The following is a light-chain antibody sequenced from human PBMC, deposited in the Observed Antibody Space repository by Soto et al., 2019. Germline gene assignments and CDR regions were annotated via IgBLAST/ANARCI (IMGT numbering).Light chain of an antibody. Sequence: SYELTQPPSVSVAPGQPARVACGGNNIGGEKSVHWYQQKPGQAPVLVVYDDSDRPSGIPERFSGSNSGDTATLIISRVEAGDEADYYCQVWDRSSDQVIFGGGTKLTVL. J-gene: IGLJ2*01. CDR2: DDS. CDR1: NIGGEKS. CDR3: QVWDRSSDQVI. V-gene: IGLV3-21*02.